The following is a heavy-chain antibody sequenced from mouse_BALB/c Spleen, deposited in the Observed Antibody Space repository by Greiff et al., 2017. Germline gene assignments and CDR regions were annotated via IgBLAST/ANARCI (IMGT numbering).Heavy chain of an antibody. CDR2: ISNGGGST. J-gene: IGHJ2*01. CDR1: GFTFSSYT. V-gene: IGHV5-12-2*01. Sequence: DVMLVESGGGLVQPGGSLKLSCAASGFTFSSYTMSWVRQTPEKRLEWVAYISNGGGSTYYPDTVKGRFTISRDNAKNTLYLQMSSLKSEDTAMYYCARHSLRYYLDYWGQGTTLTVSS. D-gene: IGHD1-1*01. CDR3: ARHSLRYYLDY.